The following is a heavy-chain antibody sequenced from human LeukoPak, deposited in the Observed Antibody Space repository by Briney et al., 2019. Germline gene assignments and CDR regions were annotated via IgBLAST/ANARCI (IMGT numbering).Heavy chain of an antibody. J-gene: IGHJ3*02. CDR3: ANRPGYYYDSSGYAFDI. Sequence: GGSLRLSCAASGFTFSSYAMSWVRQAPGKGLEWGSAISGSGGSTYYADSVKGRFTISRDNPKNTLYLQMNSLRAEDTAVYYCANRPGYYYDSSGYAFDIWGQGTMVTVSS. CDR1: GFTFSSYA. CDR2: ISGSGGST. V-gene: IGHV3-23*01. D-gene: IGHD3-22*01.